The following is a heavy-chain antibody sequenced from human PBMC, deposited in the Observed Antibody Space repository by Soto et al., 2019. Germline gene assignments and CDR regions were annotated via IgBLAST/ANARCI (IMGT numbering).Heavy chain of an antibody. V-gene: IGHV4-31*03. J-gene: IGHJ4*02. Sequence: QVQLQESGPGLVKPSQTLSLTCTVSGGSISSGGYYWSWIRQHPGKGLEWIGYIYYSGSTYYNPSLKSRVTISVDRSQNQFSLKLCSVPAADTAVHYCARVGEQLGYRYDSWGQGTLVTVSS. CDR3: ARVGEQLGYRYDS. CDR2: IYYSGST. D-gene: IGHD5-18*01. CDR1: GGSISSGGYY.